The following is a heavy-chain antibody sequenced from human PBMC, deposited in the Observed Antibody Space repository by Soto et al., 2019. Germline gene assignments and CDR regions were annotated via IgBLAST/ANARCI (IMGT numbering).Heavy chain of an antibody. D-gene: IGHD3-16*01. J-gene: IGHJ4*02. CDR1: GFTFTTYG. CDR3: ARDLSYGNLDF. Sequence: GGSLRLSCAASGFTFTTYGFNWVRQAPGKGLEWVAGIWHDGSREIYADSVKGRFTISRDDSEDTVYLQMNSLSAEDTAVFYCARDLSYGNLDFRGQGALVTVSS. CDR2: IWHDGSRE. V-gene: IGHV3-33*01.